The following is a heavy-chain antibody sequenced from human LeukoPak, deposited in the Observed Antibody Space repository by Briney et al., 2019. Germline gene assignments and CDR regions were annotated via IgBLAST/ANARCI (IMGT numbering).Heavy chain of an antibody. CDR1: GGSISSGNYY. V-gene: IGHV4-30-4*01. D-gene: IGHD1-1*01. CDR3: ARDFKGMTTIDY. Sequence: SETLSLTCTVSGGSISSGNYYWTWIRQPPGKGLEWIGYIYYSGSTYYNPSLKSRVTISVDTSRNQFSLKLNSVTAADTAVYYCARDFKGMTTIDYWGQGTLVTVSS. J-gene: IGHJ4*02. CDR2: IYYSGST.